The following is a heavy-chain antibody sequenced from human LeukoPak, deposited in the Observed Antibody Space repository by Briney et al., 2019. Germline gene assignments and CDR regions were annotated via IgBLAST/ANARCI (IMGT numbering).Heavy chain of an antibody. V-gene: IGHV3-30*02. CDR2: IRYDGSNK. CDR3: AKDPPDIVVVPAAIYY. J-gene: IGHJ4*02. Sequence: GGSLRLSCAASGFTFSSYGMHWVRQAPGKGLEWVAFIRYDGSNKYYADSVKGRFTISRDNSKNTLYLQMNSLRAEDTAVYYCAKDPPDIVVVPAAIYYWGQGTLVTVSS. D-gene: IGHD2-2*01. CDR1: GFTFSSYG.